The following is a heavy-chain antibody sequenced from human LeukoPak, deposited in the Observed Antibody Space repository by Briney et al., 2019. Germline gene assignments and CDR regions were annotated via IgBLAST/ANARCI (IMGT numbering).Heavy chain of an antibody. Sequence: PSETLSLTCAVYGGSFSGYYWSWIRQPPGKGLEWIGEINRSGSTNYNPSLKSRVTISVDTSKNQFSLKLSSVTAADTAVYYCARQPYYDFWSGADYWGQGTLVTVSS. CDR2: INRSGST. CDR3: ARQPYYDFWSGADY. V-gene: IGHV4-34*01. J-gene: IGHJ4*02. CDR1: GGSFSGYY. D-gene: IGHD3-3*01.